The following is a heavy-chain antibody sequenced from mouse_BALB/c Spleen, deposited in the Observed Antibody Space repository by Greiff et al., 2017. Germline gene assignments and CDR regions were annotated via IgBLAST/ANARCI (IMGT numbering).Heavy chain of an antibody. CDR2: IYPGDGDT. D-gene: IGHD1-1*01. Sequence: QVQLQQSGAELVRPGSSVKISCKASGYAFSSYWMNWVKQRPGQGLEWIGQIYPGDGDTNYNGKFKGKATLTADKSSSTAYMQLSSLTSEDSAVYFCARLRYYGSRGYWGQGTTLTVSS. CDR3: ARLRYYGSRGY. CDR1: GYAFSSYW. V-gene: IGHV1-80*01. J-gene: IGHJ2*01.